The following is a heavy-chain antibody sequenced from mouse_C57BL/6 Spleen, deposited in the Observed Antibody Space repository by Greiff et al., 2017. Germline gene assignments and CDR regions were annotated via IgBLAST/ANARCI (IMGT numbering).Heavy chain of an antibody. CDR3: ERRVYYYGSSHLDY. Sequence: QVQLQQPGAELVRPGTSVKLSCKASGYTFTSYWMHWVKQRPGQGLEWIGVIDPSDSYTNYNQTFKGKATLTVDTSSSTAYMQLSSLTSEDSAVYYCERRVYYYGSSHLDYWGQGTTLTVSS. CDR2: IDPSDSYT. CDR1: GYTFTSYW. D-gene: IGHD1-1*01. J-gene: IGHJ2*01. V-gene: IGHV1-59*01.